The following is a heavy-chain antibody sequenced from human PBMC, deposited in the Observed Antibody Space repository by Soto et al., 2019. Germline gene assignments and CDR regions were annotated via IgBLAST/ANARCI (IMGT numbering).Heavy chain of an antibody. CDR3: ARDGDPRNAFLIGPLGGGWFDP. CDR2: IVPMFGTA. Sequence: QVHLVQSGAEVKKPGSSVNVSCKTSGGTFGNSAVTWVRQAPGQGLEWMGGIVPMFGTANYAQKFQGRLTFTWDQSTHTAYMELTSLTSDETAFYYCARDGDPRNAFLIGPLGGGWFDPWGQGTLVTVSS. J-gene: IGHJ5*02. D-gene: IGHD3-3*01. CDR1: GGTFGNSA. V-gene: IGHV1-69*05.